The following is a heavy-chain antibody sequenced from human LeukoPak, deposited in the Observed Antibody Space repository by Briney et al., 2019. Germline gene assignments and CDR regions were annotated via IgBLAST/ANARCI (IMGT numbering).Heavy chain of an antibody. J-gene: IGHJ4*02. CDR2: ISGSGGST. Sequence: GGSLRLSCAASGFTFSSYAMSWVRQAPGKGLEWVSAISGSGGSTYYADSVKGRFTISRDNSKNTLYPHMNSLRAEDTAVYYCAKDSRGFSGSSGHDYWGQGTLVTVSS. CDR3: AKDSRGFSGSSGHDY. V-gene: IGHV3-23*01. CDR1: GFTFSSYA. D-gene: IGHD1-26*01.